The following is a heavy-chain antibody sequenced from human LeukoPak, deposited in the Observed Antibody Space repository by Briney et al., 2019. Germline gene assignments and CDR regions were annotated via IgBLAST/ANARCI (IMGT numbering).Heavy chain of an antibody. CDR1: GFTFSSYA. Sequence: PGGSLRLFCAASGFTFSSYAMSWVRQAPGKGLEWVSAISGSGGSTYYADSVKGRFTISRDNSKNTLYLQMNSLRAEDTAVYYCAKDGPPLSIAATFDYWGQGTLVTVSS. CDR3: AKDGPPLSIAATFDY. J-gene: IGHJ4*02. D-gene: IGHD5-12*01. V-gene: IGHV3-23*01. CDR2: ISGSGGST.